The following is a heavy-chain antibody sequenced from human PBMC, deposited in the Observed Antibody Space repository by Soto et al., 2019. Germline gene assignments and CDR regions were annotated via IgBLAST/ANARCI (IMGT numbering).Heavy chain of an antibody. Sequence: QVQLQESGPGLVKPSETLSLTCTVSGGSISSYYWSWIRQPPGKGLEWIGYIYYSGSTNYNPSLKSRVTISVDTSKNQFSLKLSSVTAADTAVYYCAREDPGYGMDVWGQGTTVTVSS. V-gene: IGHV4-59*01. CDR1: GGSISSYY. J-gene: IGHJ6*02. CDR2: IYYSGST. CDR3: AREDPGYGMDV.